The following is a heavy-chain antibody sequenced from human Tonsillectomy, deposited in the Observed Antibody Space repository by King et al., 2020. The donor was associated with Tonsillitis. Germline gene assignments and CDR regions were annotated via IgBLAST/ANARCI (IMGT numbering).Heavy chain of an antibody. CDR2: ISSSRSYI. Sequence: VQLVESGGGLVKPGGSLRLSCAASGFTFSSYSMNWVRQAPGKGLEWVSSISSSRSYIYYADSVKGRFTISRDNAKKSLYLQMNSLRAADTAVYYCARVDLDGYTSGWYDYWGQGTLVTVSS. CDR1: GFTFSSYS. V-gene: IGHV3-21*01. J-gene: IGHJ4*02. CDR3: ARVDLDGYTSGWYDY. D-gene: IGHD6-19*01.